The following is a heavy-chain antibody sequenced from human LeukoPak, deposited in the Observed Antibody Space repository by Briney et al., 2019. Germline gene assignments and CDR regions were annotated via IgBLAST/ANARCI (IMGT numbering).Heavy chain of an antibody. CDR1: GGSFSGYY. Sequence: PSETLSLTCAVYGGSFSGYYWSWIRQPPGKGLEWIGEINHSGSTNYNPSLKSRVTISVDTSKNQFPLKLSSVTAADTAVYYCAGMYYYGSGATTNDYWGQGTLVTVSS. CDR2: INHSGST. V-gene: IGHV4-34*01. J-gene: IGHJ4*02. D-gene: IGHD3-10*01. CDR3: AGMYYYGSGATTNDY.